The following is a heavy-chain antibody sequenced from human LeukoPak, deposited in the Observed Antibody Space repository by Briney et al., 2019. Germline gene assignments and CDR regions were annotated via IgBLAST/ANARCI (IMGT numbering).Heavy chain of an antibody. J-gene: IGHJ4*02. CDR1: GYTFTSYA. Sequence: ASVKVSCKASGYTFTSYAMHWVRQAPGQRLEWMGWINAGNGNIKYSQKFQGRVTITRDTSASTAYMELSSLRSEDTAVYYCARSIVVVPAAMEGEFDYWGQGTLVTVSS. CDR2: INAGNGNI. D-gene: IGHD2-2*01. V-gene: IGHV1-3*01. CDR3: ARSIVVVPAAMEGEFDY.